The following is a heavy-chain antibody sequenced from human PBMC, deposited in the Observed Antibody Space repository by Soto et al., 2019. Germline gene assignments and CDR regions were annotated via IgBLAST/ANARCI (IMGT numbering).Heavy chain of an antibody. V-gene: IGHV1-18*01. CDR1: GYTFTSYG. J-gene: IGHJ4*02. D-gene: IGHD3-9*01. CDR2: ISAYNGNT. CDR3: ARDSHYLTRQPHDY. Sequence: GASVKVSCKASGYTFTSYGISWVRQAPGQGLEWMGWISAYNGNTNYAQKLQGRVTMTTDTSTSTAYMELRSLRSDDTAVYYCARDSHYLTRQPHDYWAREPWSPSPQ.